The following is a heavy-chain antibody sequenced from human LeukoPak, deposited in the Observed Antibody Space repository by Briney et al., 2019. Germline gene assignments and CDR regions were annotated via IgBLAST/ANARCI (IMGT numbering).Heavy chain of an antibody. CDR2: ISWDSDSI. J-gene: IGHJ6*03. CDR3: AKGGGGRLIYYYYMDV. CDR1: GFTFSNYN. D-gene: IGHD3-16*01. Sequence: GGSLRLSCAASGFTFSNYNMNWVRQAPGKGLEWVSGISWDSDSIDYADSVKGRFTISRDNAKNSLYLQMNSLRAEDMALYYCAKGGGGRLIYYYYMDVWGKGTTVTVSS. V-gene: IGHV3-9*03.